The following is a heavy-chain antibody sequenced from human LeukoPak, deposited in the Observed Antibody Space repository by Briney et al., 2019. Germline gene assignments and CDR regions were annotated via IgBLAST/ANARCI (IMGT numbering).Heavy chain of an antibody. CDR2: INPSGGST. CDR3: ARGGERYCSSTSCYMIDY. D-gene: IGHD2-2*02. J-gene: IGHJ4*02. Sequence: ASVKVSCKASGYTFTSYYMHWVRQAPGQGLEWMGIINPSGGSTSYAQKFQGRVTMTRDTSTSTVYMELSSLRSEDTAVYYCARGGERYCSSTSCYMIDYWGQGTLVTVSS. CDR1: GYTFTSYY. V-gene: IGHV1-46*01.